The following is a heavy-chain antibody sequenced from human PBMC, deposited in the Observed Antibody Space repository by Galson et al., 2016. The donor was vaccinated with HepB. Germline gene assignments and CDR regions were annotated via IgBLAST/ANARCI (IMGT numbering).Heavy chain of an antibody. CDR2: INDRSRSI. Sequence: SLRLSCAASGFSFSRHSMNWVRQAPGKGLEWVAYINDRSRSIFYAASVKGRFTISRDNSKNTLYLQMNSLRAEDTAVYYCARLYFGSGGAVDYWGQGTLVTVSS. D-gene: IGHD3-10*01. CDR3: ARLYFGSGGAVDY. CDR1: GFSFSRHS. V-gene: IGHV3-48*01. J-gene: IGHJ4*02.